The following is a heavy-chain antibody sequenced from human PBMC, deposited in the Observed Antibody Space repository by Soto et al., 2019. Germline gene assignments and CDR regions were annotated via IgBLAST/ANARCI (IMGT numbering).Heavy chain of an antibody. CDR2: ISAYSGST. D-gene: IGHD6-6*01. CDR1: NYTFTIYG. Sequence: QVQLVQSGAEVKKPGASVKVSCKTSNYTFTIYGISWVRQAPGQGLEWMGWISAYSGSTDYAQKFQGRVTLTTDTSTTTAYLELRSLRSDDTAVYYCARNGGSSSPLDHWGQGTLVTVSS. J-gene: IGHJ4*02. V-gene: IGHV1-18*01. CDR3: ARNGGSSSPLDH.